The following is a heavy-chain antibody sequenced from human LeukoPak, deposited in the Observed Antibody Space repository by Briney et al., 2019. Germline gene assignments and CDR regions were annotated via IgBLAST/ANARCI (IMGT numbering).Heavy chain of an antibody. CDR2: IYTSGST. J-gene: IGHJ6*03. Sequence: SETLSLTCTVSGGSISSYYWSWIRQPAGNGLEWIGRIYTSGSTNYNLSLKSRVTMSVDTSKNQFSLKLSSVTAADTAVYYCARDGIAAAGTPEMYYYYYYMDVWGKGTTVTVSS. D-gene: IGHD6-13*01. V-gene: IGHV4-4*07. CDR3: ARDGIAAAGTPEMYYYYYYMDV. CDR1: GGSISSYY.